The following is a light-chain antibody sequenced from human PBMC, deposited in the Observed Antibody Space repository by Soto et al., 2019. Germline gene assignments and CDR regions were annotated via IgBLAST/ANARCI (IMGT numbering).Light chain of an antibody. Sequence: QSVLTQPRSVSGSPGQSVTVSCIGTSSDVGDYNSVSWYQQHPGKAPNLMIYDVSKRPSGVPDRFSGSKSGNTASLTISGLQAEDEADYYCCSYVGGYSYVFGIGTKLTVL. CDR3: CSYVGGYSYV. J-gene: IGLJ1*01. CDR2: DVS. V-gene: IGLV2-11*01. CDR1: SSDVGDYNS.